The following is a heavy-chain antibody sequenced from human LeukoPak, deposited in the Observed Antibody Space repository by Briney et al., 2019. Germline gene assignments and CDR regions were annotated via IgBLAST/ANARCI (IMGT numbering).Heavy chain of an antibody. D-gene: IGHD6-19*01. CDR1: GDSVSSNSAA. Sequence: SQTLSLTCAISGDSVSSNSAAWNWIRQSPSRGLEWLGRTYYRSKWYNDYAVSVKSRITINPDTSKNQFSLQLNSVTPEDTAVYYCARDTPGSGWYGGRQALFDYWGQGTLVTVSS. V-gene: IGHV6-1*01. CDR3: ARDTPGSGWYGGRQALFDY. CDR2: TYYRSKWYN. J-gene: IGHJ4*02.